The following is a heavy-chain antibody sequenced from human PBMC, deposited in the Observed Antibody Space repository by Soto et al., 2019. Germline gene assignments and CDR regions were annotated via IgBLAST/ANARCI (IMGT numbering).Heavy chain of an antibody. V-gene: IGHV3-23*01. CDR3: AIFFFQAEDGIRDTVPVSAFLLNRSSDL. J-gene: IGHJ2*01. Sequence: KVLDWVSAISAGGDSKYYADYVKGRFTISRDNSKNTLYLQMNSLRVEDTAVYYCAIFFFQAEDGIRDTVPVSAFLLNRSSDL. CDR2: ISAGGDSK. D-gene: IGHD2-15*01.